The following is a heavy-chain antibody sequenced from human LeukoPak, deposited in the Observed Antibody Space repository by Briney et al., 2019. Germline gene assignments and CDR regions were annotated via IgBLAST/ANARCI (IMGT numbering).Heavy chain of an antibody. V-gene: IGHV4-34*01. CDR3: ARTYYDSSDFDY. D-gene: IGHD3-22*01. CDR2: INHSGST. CDR1: GGSFSGYY. Sequence: SETLSLTCAVYGGSFSGYYWSWIRQPPGKGLEWIGEINHSGSTNYNPSLKSRVTISVDTSKNQFSLKLSSVTAADTAVYYCARTYYDSSDFDYWGQGTLVTVSS. J-gene: IGHJ4*02.